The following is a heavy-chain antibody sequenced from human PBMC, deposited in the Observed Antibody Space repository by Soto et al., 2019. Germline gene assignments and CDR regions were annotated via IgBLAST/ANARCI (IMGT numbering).Heavy chain of an antibody. V-gene: IGHV5-10-1*01. CDR3: ARHGYSNGGMDV. CDR2: IDRSDSYN. Sequence: GEALKISCKGSGYSFTSYWISRVRQIPGKGLEWRGRIDRSDSYNNYSPSFQGHVTILDEQSIDTAYLQWSRLKASDTAMYYCARHGYSNGGMDVWGQGTTVTVSS. CDR1: GYSFTSYW. J-gene: IGHJ6*02. D-gene: IGHD4-4*01.